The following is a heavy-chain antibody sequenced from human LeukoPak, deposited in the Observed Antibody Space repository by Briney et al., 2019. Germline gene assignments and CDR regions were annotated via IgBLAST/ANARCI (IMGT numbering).Heavy chain of an antibody. Sequence: SGGSLRLSCAASGFTFSSYGMHWVRQAPGKGLEWVAVIWYDGSNKYYADSVKGRFTISRDNSKNTLYLQMNSLRAEDTAVYYCARDGSGSDFSLDYWGPGTLVTVSS. J-gene: IGHJ4*02. D-gene: IGHD3-10*01. CDR2: IWYDGSNK. CDR1: GFTFSSYG. CDR3: ARDGSGSDFSLDY. V-gene: IGHV3-33*01.